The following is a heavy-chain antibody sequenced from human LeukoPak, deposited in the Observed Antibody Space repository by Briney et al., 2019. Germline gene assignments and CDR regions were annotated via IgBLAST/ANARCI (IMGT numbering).Heavy chain of an antibody. Sequence: SETLSLTCTVSGGSISSSRYYWGWIRQPPGKGLEWIGSNHYSGSTYYNPSLKSRVTVSVDTSENQFSLKLSSVAAADTAVYFCVRTRLSDHIVPAAERADDACDMWGQGTMVTVPS. CDR3: VRTRLSDHIVPAAERADDACDM. CDR2: NHYSGST. V-gene: IGHV4-39*07. CDR1: GGSISSSRYY. J-gene: IGHJ3*02. D-gene: IGHD2-2*01.